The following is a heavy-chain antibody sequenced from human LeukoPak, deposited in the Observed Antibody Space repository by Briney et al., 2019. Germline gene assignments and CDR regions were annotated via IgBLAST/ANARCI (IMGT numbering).Heavy chain of an antibody. V-gene: IGHV1-8*01. J-gene: IGHJ6*03. D-gene: IGHD3-22*01. CDR1: GYTFTSYD. Sequence: WASVKVSCKASGYTFTSYDINWVRQATGQGLEWMGWMNPNSGNTGYAQKFQGRVTMTRNTSISTAYMELSSLRSEDTAVYYCARGTYYQDSSGYSYYHHYYMDVWGKGTTVTVSS. CDR3: ARGTYYQDSSGYSYYHHYYMDV. CDR2: MNPNSGNT.